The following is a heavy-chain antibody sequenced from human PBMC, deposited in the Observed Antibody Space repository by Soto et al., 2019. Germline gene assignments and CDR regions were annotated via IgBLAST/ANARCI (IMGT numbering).Heavy chain of an antibody. CDR1: GFTVSSNY. CDR2: INSGGSA. Sequence: GESLKISCAASGFTVSSNYMSWVRQAPGKRLEWVSLINSGGSAYYPDSMKDRFIISRDNSKNTLYLQMNTLRAEDTAVYYCAKVEEAASGTSRWFDPWGQGTLVTVSS. D-gene: IGHD6-13*01. CDR3: AKVEEAASGTSRWFDP. V-gene: IGHV3-66*01. J-gene: IGHJ5*02.